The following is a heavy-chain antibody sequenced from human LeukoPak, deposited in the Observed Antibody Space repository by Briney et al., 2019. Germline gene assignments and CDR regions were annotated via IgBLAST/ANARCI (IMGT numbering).Heavy chain of an antibody. V-gene: IGHV4-34*01. Sequence: PSETLSLTCAVHGGSFSGYYWSWIRQPPGKGLERIGEIKHSGSTNYNPSLKSRVTISVDTSKNQFSLKLSSVTAADTAVYYCARIYGDPNPYWFDPWGQGTLVTVSS. CDR3: ARIYGDPNPYWFDP. D-gene: IGHD4-17*01. CDR1: GGSFSGYY. J-gene: IGHJ5*02. CDR2: IKHSGST.